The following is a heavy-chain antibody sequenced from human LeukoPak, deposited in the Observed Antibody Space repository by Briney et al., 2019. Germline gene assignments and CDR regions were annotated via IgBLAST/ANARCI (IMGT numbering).Heavy chain of an antibody. CDR3: AKDNGGPRGYFDY. CDR1: GFTFSSYS. CDR2: ISSSRSYI. D-gene: IGHD4-23*01. J-gene: IGHJ4*02. V-gene: IGHV3-21*04. Sequence: PGGSLRLSCAASGFTFSSYSMNWVRQAPGKGLEWVSSISSSRSYIYYADSMKGRFTISRDNSKNTLYLQMNSLRAEDTAVYYCAKDNGGPRGYFDYWGQGTLVTVSS.